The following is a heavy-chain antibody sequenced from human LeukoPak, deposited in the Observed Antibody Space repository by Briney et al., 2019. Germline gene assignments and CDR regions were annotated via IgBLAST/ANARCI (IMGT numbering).Heavy chain of an antibody. CDR1: GFTFSSYS. D-gene: IGHD7-27*01. J-gene: IGHJ6*03. V-gene: IGHV3-48*04. Sequence: PGGSLRLSCAASGFTFSSYSMNWVRQAPGKGLEWVSYISSSSSTIHYADSVKGRFTISRDNAKNSLYMQMNSLRAEDTAVYYCARDRNWGSIYYYYYMDVWGKGTTVTVSS. CDR2: ISSSSSTI. CDR3: ARDRNWGSIYYYYYMDV.